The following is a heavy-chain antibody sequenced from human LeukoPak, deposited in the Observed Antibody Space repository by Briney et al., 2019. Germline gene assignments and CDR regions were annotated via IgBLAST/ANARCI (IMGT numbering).Heavy chain of an antibody. D-gene: IGHD1-14*01. J-gene: IGHJ3*01. Sequence: SETLSLTCIVSGASLSSYYWSWIRQPPGKGLEWMGHIYYSGSTNYNPSLKSRVTISVDTSKNHFSLKLTSVTAADTAVYYCARHWAETTGPYAFDFWGQGTMVTVSS. V-gene: IGHV4-59*01. CDR1: GASLSSYY. CDR2: IYYSGST. CDR3: ARHWAETTGPYAFDF.